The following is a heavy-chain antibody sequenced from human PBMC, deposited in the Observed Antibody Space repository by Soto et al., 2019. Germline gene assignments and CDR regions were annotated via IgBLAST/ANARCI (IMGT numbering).Heavy chain of an antibody. Sequence: TLSLTCTVSGGSISSGGYYWSWIRQHPGKGLEWIGYIYYSGSTYYNPSLKSRVTISVDTSKNQFSPKLSSVTAADTAVYYCARVPMVEYDYIWGSYRYTPINFDYWGQGTLVTVSS. V-gene: IGHV4-31*03. J-gene: IGHJ4*02. CDR2: IYYSGST. D-gene: IGHD3-16*02. CDR3: ARVPMVEYDYIWGSYRYTPINFDY. CDR1: GGSISSGGYY.